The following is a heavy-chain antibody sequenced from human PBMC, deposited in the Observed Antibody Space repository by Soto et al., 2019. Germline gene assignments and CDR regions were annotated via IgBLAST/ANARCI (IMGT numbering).Heavy chain of an antibody. CDR2: IYHSGST. CDR3: ARVSGSYYYGMDV. V-gene: IGHV4-4*02. Sequence: QVQLQESGPGLVMPSGTLSLTCAVSGGSISSSSWWSWVRQPPGKGLEWIGEIYHSGSTNYNPSLKSRVTISVDKSKKQFSLKLSSVTAADTAVYYCARVSGSYYYGMDVWGQGTTVTVSS. D-gene: IGHD1-26*01. J-gene: IGHJ6*02. CDR1: GGSISSSSW.